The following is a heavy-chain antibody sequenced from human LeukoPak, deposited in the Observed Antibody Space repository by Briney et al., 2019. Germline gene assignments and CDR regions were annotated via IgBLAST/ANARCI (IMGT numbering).Heavy chain of an antibody. CDR2: ISYDGSNK. Sequence: GGSLRLSCAASGFTFSSYAMHWVRQAPGKGLEWVAVISYDGSNKYYADSVKGRFTISRDNSKNTLYLQMNSLRAEDTAVYYCARAMSTFGGVRNYFDSWGQGTLVTVSS. J-gene: IGHJ4*02. D-gene: IGHD3-16*01. CDR1: GFTFSSYA. CDR3: ARAMSTFGGVRNYFDS. V-gene: IGHV3-30-3*01.